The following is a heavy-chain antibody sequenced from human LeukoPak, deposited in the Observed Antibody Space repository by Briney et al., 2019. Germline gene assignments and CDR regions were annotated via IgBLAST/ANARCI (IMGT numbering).Heavy chain of an antibody. J-gene: IGHJ4*02. D-gene: IGHD1-14*01. CDR3: ARDSGYYFDY. V-gene: IGHV1-69*05. Sequence: SVKVSCKASGYTFTGYYMHWVRQAPGQGLEWMGRIIPIFGTANYAQKFQGRVTITTDESTSTAYMELSSLRSEDTAVYYCARDSGYYFDYWGQGTLVTVSS. CDR2: IIPIFGTA. CDR1: GYTFTGYY.